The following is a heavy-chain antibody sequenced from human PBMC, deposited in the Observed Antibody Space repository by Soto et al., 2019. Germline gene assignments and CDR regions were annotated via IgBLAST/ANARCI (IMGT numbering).Heavy chain of an antibody. CDR1: GGSFSGYY. D-gene: IGHD3-22*01. V-gene: IGHV4-34*01. Sequence: SETLSLTCAVYGGSFSGYYWSWIRQPPGKGLEWIGEINHSGSTNYNPSLKSRVTISVDTSKNQFSLKLSSVTAADTAVYYCARGRGRDATEHLYYDSSGYYGFDYWGQGTLVTVSS. J-gene: IGHJ4*02. CDR3: ARGRGRDATEHLYYDSSGYYGFDY. CDR2: INHSGST.